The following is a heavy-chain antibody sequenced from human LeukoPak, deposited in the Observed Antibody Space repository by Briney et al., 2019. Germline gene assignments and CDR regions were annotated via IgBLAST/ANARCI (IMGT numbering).Heavy chain of an antibody. CDR3: AKVRDYYNSPEGY. CDR1: GFSFSNYA. Sequence: GGSLRLSCAASGFSFSNYAMNWARQGPGKGLEWVSGISRSGDTINYADSVKGRFTISRDNFKNTLYLQMNSLRADDTVIYYCAKVRDYYNSPEGYWGQGTLVTVSS. D-gene: IGHD3-22*01. CDR2: ISRSGDTI. V-gene: IGHV3-23*01. J-gene: IGHJ4*02.